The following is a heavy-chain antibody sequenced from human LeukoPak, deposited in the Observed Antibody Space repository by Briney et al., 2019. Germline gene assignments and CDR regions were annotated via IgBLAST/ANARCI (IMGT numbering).Heavy chain of an antibody. D-gene: IGHD5-24*01. Sequence: SETLSLTCTVSGGSISSNSHYWGWIRQPPGKGLEWIGSMYYSGSTYYNPSLKSRVTISVDTSKNQFSLKLSSVTAADTAVYYCARRGRWLPIFDYWGQGTLVTVSS. J-gene: IGHJ4*02. CDR1: GGSISSNSHY. V-gene: IGHV4-39*07. CDR2: MYYSGST. CDR3: ARRGRWLPIFDY.